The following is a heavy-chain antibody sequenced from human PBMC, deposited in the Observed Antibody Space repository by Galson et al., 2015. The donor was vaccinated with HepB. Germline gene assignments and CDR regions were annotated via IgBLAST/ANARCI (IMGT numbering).Heavy chain of an antibody. CDR2: IWYDGSNK. D-gene: IGHD3-10*01. V-gene: IGHV3-33*01. J-gene: IGHJ6*03. CDR1: GFTFSSYG. CDR3: ASDPGGSPGYYYYMDV. Sequence: SLRLSCAASGFTFSSYGMHWVRQAPGKGLEWVAVIWYDGSNKYYADSVKGRFTISRDNSKNTLYLQMNSLRAEDTAVYYCASDPGGSPGYYYYMDVWGKGTTVTVSS.